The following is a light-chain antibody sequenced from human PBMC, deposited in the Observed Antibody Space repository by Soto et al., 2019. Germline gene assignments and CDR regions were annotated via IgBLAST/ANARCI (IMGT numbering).Light chain of an antibody. CDR2: GAS. CDR3: QQYASSLT. CDR1: QSVSSTF. V-gene: IGKV3-20*01. Sequence: EIVLTQSPGSLSLSPGERATLSCRASQSVSSTFFAWYQQKPGQAPRLLIYGASSRATGIPDRFSGSGSGTDFTLTISRLEPEDFAVYYWQQYASSLTFGQGTTVEIK. J-gene: IGKJ1*01.